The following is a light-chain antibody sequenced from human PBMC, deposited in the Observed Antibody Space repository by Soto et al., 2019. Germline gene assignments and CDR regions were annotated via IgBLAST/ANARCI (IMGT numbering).Light chain of an antibody. Sequence: EIVMTQSPATLSLSPGERATLSCRASQSVRNSYLAWYQQKPGQAPRLLIYGASNRATGIPDRFSGSGSGTDFTLTISRLEPEDSAVYYCQQYGNSPTFGQGTKVDIK. CDR3: QQYGNSPT. J-gene: IGKJ1*01. CDR2: GAS. V-gene: IGKV3-20*01. CDR1: QSVRNSY.